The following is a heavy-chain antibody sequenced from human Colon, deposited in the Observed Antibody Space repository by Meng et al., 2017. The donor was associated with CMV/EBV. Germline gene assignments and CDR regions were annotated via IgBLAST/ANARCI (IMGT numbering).Heavy chain of an antibody. Sequence: GGSLRLSCVASGFTFRSYAMNWVRQAPGKGQEWVSVITTSGGRHYADSVKGRFTISRDNSKSTVYLQMNSLRAEDTAQYYCARAEGDYRVDPWGQGTLVTVSS. CDR1: GFTFRSYA. CDR3: ARAEGDYRVDP. CDR2: ITTSGGR. J-gene: IGHJ5*02. D-gene: IGHD4-11*01. V-gene: IGHV3-23*01.